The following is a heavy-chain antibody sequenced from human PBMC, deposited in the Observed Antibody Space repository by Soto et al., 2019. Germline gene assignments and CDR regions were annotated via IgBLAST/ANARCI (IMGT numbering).Heavy chain of an antibody. V-gene: IGHV1-3*01. Sequence: ASVKVSCKASGYTFTSYAMHWVRQAPGQRLEWMGWINAGNGNTKYSQKFQGRVTITRDTSASTAYMELSSLRSEDTAVYYCARDGYYYDSSGFNWFDPWGQGARVTVSS. CDR1: GYTFTSYA. D-gene: IGHD3-22*01. J-gene: IGHJ5*02. CDR3: ARDGYYYDSSGFNWFDP. CDR2: INAGNGNT.